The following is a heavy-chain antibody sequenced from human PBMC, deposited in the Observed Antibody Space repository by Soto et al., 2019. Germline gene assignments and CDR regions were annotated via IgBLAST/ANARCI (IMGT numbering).Heavy chain of an antibody. CDR1: GDSISSYY. V-gene: IGHV4-59*01. CDR3: ALRSMAVVPEY. J-gene: IGHJ4*02. D-gene: IGHD3-22*01. CDR2: LYYGRSA. Sequence: QVQLQESGPGLLKPSETLSLTCAVSGDSISSYYCMWIRQPPGKGLESIGYLYYGRSANYNPSLKRRVALSVDTSTNQCSLTLSSMTAADTAVYYCALRSMAVVPEYWGQGTLVTVSS.